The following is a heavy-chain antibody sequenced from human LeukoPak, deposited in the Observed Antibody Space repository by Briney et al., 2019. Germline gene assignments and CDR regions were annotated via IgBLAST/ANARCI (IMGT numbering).Heavy chain of an antibody. CDR2: IYSSGSA. V-gene: IGHV4-59*08. CDR1: GASINNNF. Sequence: PSDTLSLTCTVSGASINNNFWTWMPHPPGKGLEWIGYIYSSGSANYNPSLKSRVIISGDTSKNQISLNLTSVTAADTAVYFCARHRDYYDSWGHGTLVTVSS. J-gene: IGHJ4*01. D-gene: IGHD3-22*01. CDR3: ARHRDYYDS.